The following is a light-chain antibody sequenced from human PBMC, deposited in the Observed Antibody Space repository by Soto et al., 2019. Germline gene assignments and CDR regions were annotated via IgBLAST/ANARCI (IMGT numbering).Light chain of an antibody. J-gene: IGLJ3*02. CDR2: EGS. Sequence: QSVLTQPASVSGSPGQSITISCTGTSSDVGSYNLVSWYQQHPGKAPKLMIYEGSKRPSGVSNRFSGSKSGNTASLTISGLQAEDEAEYCCCSYAGSSTLFGGGTKLTVL. CDR3: CSYAGSSTL. CDR1: SSDVGSYNL. V-gene: IGLV2-23*01.